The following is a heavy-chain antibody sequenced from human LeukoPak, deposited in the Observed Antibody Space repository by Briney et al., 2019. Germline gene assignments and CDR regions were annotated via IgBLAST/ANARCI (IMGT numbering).Heavy chain of an antibody. J-gene: IGHJ3*02. CDR1: GGTISSSNW. CDR3: ASPVNYDSSGYYYAHDAFDI. Sequence: PSETLSPTCAVSGGTISSSNWWSWVRQPPGKGLEWIGEIYHSGSTNYNPSLKSRVTISVDKSKNQFSLKLSSVTAADTAVYYCASPVNYDSSGYYYAHDAFDIWGQGTMVTVSS. V-gene: IGHV4-4*02. CDR2: IYHSGST. D-gene: IGHD3-22*01.